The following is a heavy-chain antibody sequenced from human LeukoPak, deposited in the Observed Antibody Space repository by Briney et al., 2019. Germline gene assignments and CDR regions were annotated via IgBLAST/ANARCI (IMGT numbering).Heavy chain of an antibody. CDR3: ARDLRYYDILTGYMFDY. CDR1: GFTFSSYW. Sequence: GGSLRLSCAASGFTFSSYWTHWVRQAPGKGLVWVSRINTDGSSTSYADSVKGRFTISRDNAKNTLYLQMNSLRAEDTAVYYCARDLRYYDILTGYMFDYWGQGTLVTVSS. CDR2: INTDGSST. J-gene: IGHJ4*02. V-gene: IGHV3-74*01. D-gene: IGHD3-9*01.